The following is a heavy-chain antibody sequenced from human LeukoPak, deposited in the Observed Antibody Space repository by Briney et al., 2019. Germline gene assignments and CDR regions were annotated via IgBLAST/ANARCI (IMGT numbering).Heavy chain of an antibody. Sequence: PGGSLRLSCAASGFSFSSYSMNWVRQAPGKGLDWDSYISSSSSTIYSADSVKGRFTISRDNAKNSLYLQMNSLRAEDTAVYYCARLTVKVEGYDYWGQGTLVTVSS. CDR2: ISSSSSTI. D-gene: IGHD4-17*01. CDR1: GFSFSSYS. CDR3: ARLTVKVEGYDY. J-gene: IGHJ4*02. V-gene: IGHV3-48*01.